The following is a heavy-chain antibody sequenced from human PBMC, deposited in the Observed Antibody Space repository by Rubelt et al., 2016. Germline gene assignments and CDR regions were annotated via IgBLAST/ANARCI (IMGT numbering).Heavy chain of an antibody. CDR3: ARGPSAYNY. J-gene: IGHJ4*02. Sequence: EVQLLESGGSLVQPGGSLRLSCAASGFTVSSNYMTWVRQAPGKGLEWVSVIYSGGATYYAASVKGRFTISRDNSKNTVYLQMNSLKVEDTAVYYCARGPSAYNYWGQGTLVTVSS. V-gene: IGHV3-53*01. D-gene: IGHD6-25*01. CDR1: GFTVSSNY. CDR2: IYSGGAT.